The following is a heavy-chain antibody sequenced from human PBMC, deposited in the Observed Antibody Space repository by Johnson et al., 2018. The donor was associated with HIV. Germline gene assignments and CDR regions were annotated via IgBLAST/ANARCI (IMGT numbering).Heavy chain of an antibody. D-gene: IGHD3-16*01. V-gene: IGHV3-53*01. Sequence: VQLVESGGGLIQPGGSLRLSCAASGFTVSSNYMSWVRQAPGKGLEWVSTVSDGAGNTFYAASVKGRFTISRDNSKNSLYLQMTSLSAEDTAVYYRARDGGGGALDIWGQGTMVIVSS. J-gene: IGHJ3*02. CDR2: SDGAGNT. CDR3: ARDGGGGALDI. CDR1: GFTVSSNY.